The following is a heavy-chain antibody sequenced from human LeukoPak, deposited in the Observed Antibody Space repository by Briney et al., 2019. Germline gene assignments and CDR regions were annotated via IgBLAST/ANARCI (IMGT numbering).Heavy chain of an antibody. CDR1: GFTVSSNY. CDR3: ARGIVAGYYFDY. J-gene: IGHJ4*02. V-gene: IGHV3-66*02. CDR2: IYSGGTT. D-gene: IGHD2/OR15-2a*01. Sequence: GSLRLSCAASGFTVSSNYMSWVRQAPGKGLEWVSVIYSGGTTYYADSVKGRFTISRDKSKNTLYLQMNSLRAEDTAVYYCARGIVAGYYFDYWGQGTLVTVSS.